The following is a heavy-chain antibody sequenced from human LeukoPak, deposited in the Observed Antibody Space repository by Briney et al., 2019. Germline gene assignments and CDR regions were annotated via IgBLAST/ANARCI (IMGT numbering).Heavy chain of an antibody. J-gene: IGHJ4*02. Sequence: GGSLRLSCAASGFIFSSYAVLWVRQAPGKGLEWVAAISYDGSNKYYADSVKGRFTISRDNSKNTLYLQMNSLRAEDTAVYYCAKAKYYDFWSGYSNFDYWGQGTLVTVSS. D-gene: IGHD3-3*01. CDR2: ISYDGSNK. CDR1: GFIFSSYA. V-gene: IGHV3-30-3*01. CDR3: AKAKYYDFWSGYSNFDY.